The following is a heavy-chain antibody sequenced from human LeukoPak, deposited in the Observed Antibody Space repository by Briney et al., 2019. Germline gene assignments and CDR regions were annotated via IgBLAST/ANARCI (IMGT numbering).Heavy chain of an antibody. J-gene: IGHJ4*02. CDR2: IKSKADGETI. CDR3: STLTSRGLSDS. V-gene: IGHV3-15*07. D-gene: IGHD1-20*01. Sequence: GGSLRLSCAASGFTFTNAWMNWVRQAPGKGLEWVGRIKSKADGETIDYAAPVKGRFTFSRGDSKNMLYLQMNSLKSEDTAVYYCSTLTSRGLSDSWGQGTLVTVSS. CDR1: GFTFTNAW.